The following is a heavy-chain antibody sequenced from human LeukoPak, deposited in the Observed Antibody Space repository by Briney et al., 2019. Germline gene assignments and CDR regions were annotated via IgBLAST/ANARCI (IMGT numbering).Heavy chain of an antibody. J-gene: IGHJ3*02. CDR2: INPNSGVT. D-gene: IGHD6-13*01. Sequence: ASMKVSCKASGYTFTDYFMHWVRQAPGQGLEWMGWINPNSGVTNYAQKFQGSVIMTRDTSISTAYMELSRLRSDDTAVYYCARHNPAAGAAFDIWGQGTKVTVSS. CDR1: GYTFTDYF. CDR3: ARHNPAAGAAFDI. V-gene: IGHV1-2*02.